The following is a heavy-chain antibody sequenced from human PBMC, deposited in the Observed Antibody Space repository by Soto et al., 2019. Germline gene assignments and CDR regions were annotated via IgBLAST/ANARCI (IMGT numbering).Heavy chain of an antibody. CDR2: IIPILGIA. CDR3: ARALGGSYIYYYYGMDV. V-gene: IGHV1-69*02. CDR1: GGTFSSYT. Sequence: QVQLVQSGAEVKKPGSSVKVSCKASGGTFSSYTISWVRQAPGQGLEWMGRIIPILGIANYAQKFQGRVTITADKSTSTAYMELSSLRSEDTAVYYCARALGGSYIYYYYGMDVWGQGTTVTVSS. J-gene: IGHJ6*02. D-gene: IGHD1-26*01.